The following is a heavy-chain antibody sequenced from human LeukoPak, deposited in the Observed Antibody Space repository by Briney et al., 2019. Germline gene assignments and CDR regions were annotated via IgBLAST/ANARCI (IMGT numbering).Heavy chain of an antibody. D-gene: IGHD6-13*01. CDR2: ISDSAT. V-gene: IGHV3-38*03. J-gene: IGHJ4*01. Sequence: GSLRLSCAVSGFTVSSNEMNCVRQAPGQGLEWVSSISDSATYYADSRKGRFTISRDNSKNTLYLQVNSLRADDTALYYCARTIAAAGLDYFDLWGHGTLVTVSS. CDR3: ARTIAAAGLDYFDL. CDR1: GFTVSSNE.